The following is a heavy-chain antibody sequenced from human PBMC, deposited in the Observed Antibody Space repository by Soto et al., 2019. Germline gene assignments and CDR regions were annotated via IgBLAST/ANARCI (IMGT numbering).Heavy chain of an antibody. CDR3: TTDRRDYYYYGMDV. V-gene: IGHV3-15*01. J-gene: IGHJ6*02. Sequence: GESLKISCAASGFTFSSAWMSWVRQAPGRGLEWVGRIKSKTDGGTTDYAAPVKGRFTISRDDSKNTLYLQMNSLKTEDTAVYYCTTDRRDYYYYGMDVWGQGTTVTVSS. CDR2: IKSKTDGGTT. CDR1: GFTFSSAW.